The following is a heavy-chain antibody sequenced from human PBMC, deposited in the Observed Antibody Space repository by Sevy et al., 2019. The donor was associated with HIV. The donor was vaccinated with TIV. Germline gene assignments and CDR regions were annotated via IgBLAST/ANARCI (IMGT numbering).Heavy chain of an antibody. CDR2: ISSSGSTI. CDR1: GFTFSDYY. V-gene: IGHV3-11*01. Sequence: GGSLRLSCAASGFTFSDYYMSWIRQAPGKGLEWVSYISSSGSTIYYADSVKVRFTISRDNAKNSLYVQMNSLRAEDTAVYYCARDFVYDFWSGPYYFDYWGQGTLVTVSS. J-gene: IGHJ4*02. D-gene: IGHD3-3*01. CDR3: ARDFVYDFWSGPYYFDY.